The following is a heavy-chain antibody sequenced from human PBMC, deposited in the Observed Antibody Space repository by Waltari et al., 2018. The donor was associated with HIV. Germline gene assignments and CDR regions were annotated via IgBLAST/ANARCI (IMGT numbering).Heavy chain of an antibody. Sequence: QVQLQESAPVLVKPSQTLSLTCTVSGVSISSGSYYWSWIRQPAGKGPGWIGGIYTSGSTNDNPTLKRRVTISVDTSKNQFSLKLSSVTAADTAVYYCARQPFVSRGLWGRGTLVTVSS. CDR3: ARQPFVSRGL. J-gene: IGHJ2*01. D-gene: IGHD2-21*01. CDR2: IYTSGST. CDR1: GVSISSGSYY. V-gene: IGHV4-61*02.